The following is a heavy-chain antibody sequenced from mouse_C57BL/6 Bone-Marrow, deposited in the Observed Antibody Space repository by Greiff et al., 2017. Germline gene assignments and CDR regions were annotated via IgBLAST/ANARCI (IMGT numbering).Heavy chain of an antibody. CDR2: ISSGGDYI. J-gene: IGHJ1*03. D-gene: IGHD1-1*01. CDR3: TRDKKGYGSSYDWYVDV. Sequence: EVQLVESGEGLVKPGGSLKLSCAASGFTFSSYAMSWVRQTPEKRLEWVAYISSGGDYIYYADTVKGRFTITRDNARNTLYLQMSRLKSEDTAMYDCTRDKKGYGSSYDWYVDVWGTGTTVTVSS. CDR1: GFTFSSYA. V-gene: IGHV5-9-1*02.